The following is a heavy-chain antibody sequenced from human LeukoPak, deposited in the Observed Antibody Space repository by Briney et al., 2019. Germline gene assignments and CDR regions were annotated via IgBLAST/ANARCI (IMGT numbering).Heavy chain of an antibody. CDR2: TYYRSKWYN. CDR1: GDSVSSNSAA. Sequence: SQTLSLTCAISGDSVSSNSAAWNWIRQSPSRDLEWLGRTYYRSKWYNDYAVSVKSRITINPDTSKNQFSLQLNSVTPEDTAVYYCARVFGYYGSGSYYLDYWGQGTLVTVSS. V-gene: IGHV6-1*01. D-gene: IGHD3-10*01. J-gene: IGHJ4*02. CDR3: ARVFGYYGSGSYYLDY.